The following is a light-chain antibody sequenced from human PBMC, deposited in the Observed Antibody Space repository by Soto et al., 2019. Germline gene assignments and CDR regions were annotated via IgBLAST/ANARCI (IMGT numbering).Light chain of an antibody. J-gene: IGKJ4*01. Sequence: TLSCRASQSVNNNYLAWYQQKPGQSPRLLIYGASIRATAIPDRFSGSGSGTDFTLTISRLEPEDSAVYYCQQHSRSITFGGGTKVDIK. CDR1: QSVNNNY. V-gene: IGKV3-20*01. CDR3: QQHSRSIT. CDR2: GAS.